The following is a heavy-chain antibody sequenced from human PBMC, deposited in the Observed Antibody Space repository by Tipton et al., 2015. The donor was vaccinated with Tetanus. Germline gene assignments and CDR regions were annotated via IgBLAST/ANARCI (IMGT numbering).Heavy chain of an antibody. CDR1: GGSISSYY. CDR2: IYYSGST. Sequence: TLSLTCTVSGGSISSYYRSWIRQPPGKGLEWIGYIYYSGSTNYNPSLKSRVTISVDTSKNQFSLKLSSVTAADTAVYYCARGGSYSYGPRGFDLWGRGTLVTVSS. CDR3: ARGGSYSYGPRGFDL. J-gene: IGHJ2*01. D-gene: IGHD5-18*01. V-gene: IGHV4-59*01.